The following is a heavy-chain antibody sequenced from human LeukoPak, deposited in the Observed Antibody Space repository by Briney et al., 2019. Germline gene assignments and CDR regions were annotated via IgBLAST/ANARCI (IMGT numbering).Heavy chain of an antibody. CDR1: GGSFSGYY. CDR3: ARFSCSSTSCHTGADGSDIYFDY. D-gene: IGHD2-2*01. CDR2: INHSGST. J-gene: IGHJ4*02. Sequence: SETLSLTCAVYGGSFSGYYWSWIRQPPGKGLEWIGEINHSGSTNYNPSLKSRVTISVDTSKNQFSLKLSSVTAADTAVYYCARFSCSSTSCHTGADGSDIYFDYWGQGTLVTVSS. V-gene: IGHV4-34*01.